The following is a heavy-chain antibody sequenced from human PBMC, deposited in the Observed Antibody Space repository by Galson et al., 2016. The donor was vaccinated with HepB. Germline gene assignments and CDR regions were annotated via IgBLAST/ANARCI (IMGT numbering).Heavy chain of an antibody. D-gene: IGHD3-22*01. Sequence: SLRLSCAASGFTFSDYYMNWIRQAPGKGLQWVSYISSSSSSRNYADSVKGRFTLPRDNAKNSLCLQMSSLRAEDTAVYYCARVKTDYYDTGDYGGNDAFDIWGPGTMVTVSS. CDR1: GFTFSDYY. CDR3: ARVKTDYYDTGDYGGNDAFDI. J-gene: IGHJ3*02. V-gene: IGHV3-11*06. CDR2: ISSSSSSR.